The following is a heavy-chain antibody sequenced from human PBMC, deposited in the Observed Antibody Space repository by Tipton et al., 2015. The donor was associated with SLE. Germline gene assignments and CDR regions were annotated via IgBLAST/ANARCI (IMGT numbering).Heavy chain of an antibody. CDR3: ARGGYYDSSGNDAFDI. J-gene: IGHJ3*02. CDR2: INHSGST. D-gene: IGHD3-22*01. Sequence: TLSLTCAVYGGSFSGYYWSWIRQPPGKGLEWIGEINHSGSTNYNPSLKSRVTISVDTSKNQFSLKLSSVTAADTAVYYCARGGYYDSSGNDAFDIWGQGTMVTVSS. CDR1: GGSFSGYY. V-gene: IGHV4-34*01.